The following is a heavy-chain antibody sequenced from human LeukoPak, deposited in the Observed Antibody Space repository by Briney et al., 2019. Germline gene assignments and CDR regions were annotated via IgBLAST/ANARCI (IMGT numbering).Heavy chain of an antibody. D-gene: IGHD6-25*01. CDR1: GDSISRSTYY. Sequence: SETLSLTCTVSGDSISRSTYYWAWIRQPPGKGLEWIGSVYYGRSPYFNPSLESRATISVDTSKNHFSLKMSSVTAADTAVYYCAGSSGTGTLSYWGQGTLVTVSS. CDR2: VYYGRSP. J-gene: IGHJ4*02. V-gene: IGHV4-39*02. CDR3: AGSSGTGTLSY.